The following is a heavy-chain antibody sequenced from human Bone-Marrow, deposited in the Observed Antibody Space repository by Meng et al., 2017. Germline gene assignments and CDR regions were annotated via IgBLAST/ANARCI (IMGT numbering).Heavy chain of an antibody. D-gene: IGHD6-19*01. J-gene: IGHJ5*02. Sequence: QVQLQESGPGLVKPSETLSLTCTVSGGSISSYYWSWIRQPPGKGLEWIGYIYYSGSTNYNPSLKSRVTISVDTSKNQFSLKLSSVTAADTAVYYCARGRVAGIPNWFDPWGQGTLVTVSS. CDR2: IYYSGST. CDR1: GGSISSYY. CDR3: ARGRVAGIPNWFDP. V-gene: IGHV4-59*01.